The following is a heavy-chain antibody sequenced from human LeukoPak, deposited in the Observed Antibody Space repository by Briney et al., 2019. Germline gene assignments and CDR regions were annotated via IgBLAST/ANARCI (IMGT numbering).Heavy chain of an antibody. V-gene: IGHV3-48*04. CDR1: GFAFGTYS. CDR3: ARTEVGASDY. J-gene: IGHJ4*02. D-gene: IGHD1-26*01. Sequence: GGSLRLSCAASGFAFGTYSMNWVRQAPGKGLEWVSYISSSSSTIYYADSVQGRFTISRDNARNSLYLQMNSLRAEDTAVYYCARTEVGASDYWGQGTLVTVSS. CDR2: ISSSSSTI.